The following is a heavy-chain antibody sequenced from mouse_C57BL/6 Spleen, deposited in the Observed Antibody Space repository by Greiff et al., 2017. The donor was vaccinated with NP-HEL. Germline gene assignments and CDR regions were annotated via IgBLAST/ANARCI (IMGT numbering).Heavy chain of an antibody. Sequence: EVKLMESGPGLVKPSQSLSLTCSVTGYSITSCYYWNWIRQFPGNKLEWMGYISYDGSNNYNPSLKNRISITRDTSKNQLFLKLNSVTTEDTATYYCARGGNYVWYFDVWGTGTTVTVSS. CDR1: GYSITSCYY. CDR2: ISYDGSN. CDR3: ARGGNYVWYFDV. V-gene: IGHV3-6*01. D-gene: IGHD2-1*01. J-gene: IGHJ1*03.